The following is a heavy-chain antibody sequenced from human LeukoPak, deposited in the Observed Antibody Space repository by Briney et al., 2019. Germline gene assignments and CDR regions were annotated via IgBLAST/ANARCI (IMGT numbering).Heavy chain of an antibody. CDR3: ARVTSSYGINWFDP. J-gene: IGHJ5*02. D-gene: IGHD5-18*01. V-gene: IGHV3-53*01. CDR2: IYSGGHT. CDR1: GFTVSSNY. Sequence: GGCLRLSCAASGFTVSSNYMSWVRQAPGKGLEWVSVIYSGGHTYYADSVKGRFTISRDNSKNTLYLQMNSLRAEDTAVYYCARVTSSYGINWFDPWGQGTLVTVSS.